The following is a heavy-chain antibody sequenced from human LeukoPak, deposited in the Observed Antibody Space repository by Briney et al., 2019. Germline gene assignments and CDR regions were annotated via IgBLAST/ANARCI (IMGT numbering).Heavy chain of an antibody. Sequence: SVKVSCKASGGTFSSYAISWVRQAPGQELEWMGRIIPILGIANYAQKFQGRVTITADKSTSTAYMELSSLRSEDTAVYYCASPTRYYYGMDVWGQGTTVTVSS. D-gene: IGHD1-26*01. CDR2: IIPILGIA. CDR1: GGTFSSYA. J-gene: IGHJ6*02. CDR3: ASPTRYYYGMDV. V-gene: IGHV1-69*04.